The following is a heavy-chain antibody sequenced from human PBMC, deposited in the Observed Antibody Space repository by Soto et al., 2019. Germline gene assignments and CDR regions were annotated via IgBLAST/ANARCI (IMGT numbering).Heavy chain of an antibody. CDR3: ARGVSEDYYYYYMDV. CDR1: GGSFSGYY. V-gene: IGHV4-34*01. J-gene: IGHJ6*03. D-gene: IGHD3-10*01. CDR2: INHSGST. Sequence: QVQLQQWGAGLLKPSETLSLTCAVYGGSFSGYYWSWIRQPPGKGLEWSGEINHSGSTNYNPSLKSRVTISVDTSKNQFSQKLSSVTAADTAVYYCARGVSEDYYYYYMDVWGKGTTVTVSS.